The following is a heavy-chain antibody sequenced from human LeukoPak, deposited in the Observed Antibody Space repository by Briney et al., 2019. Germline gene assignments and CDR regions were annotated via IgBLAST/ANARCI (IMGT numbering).Heavy chain of an antibody. D-gene: IGHD3-3*01. V-gene: IGHV3-15*01. CDR3: TTRYYDFWSGYYHYGMDV. J-gene: IGHJ6*02. CDR1: GFTFSNAW. CDR2: IKSKTDGGTT. Sequence: GGSLRLSCAASGFTFSNAWMSWVRQAPGKGLEWVGRIKSKTDGGTTDYAAPVKGRFTISRDDSKNTLYLQMNSLKTEDTAVYYCTTRYYDFWSGYYHYGMDVWGQGTTVTVSS.